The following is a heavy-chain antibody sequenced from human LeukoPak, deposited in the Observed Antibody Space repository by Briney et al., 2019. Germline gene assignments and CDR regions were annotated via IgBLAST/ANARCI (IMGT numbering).Heavy chain of an antibody. CDR3: ARVAAPDAFDI. CDR2: IYYSGST. J-gene: IGHJ3*02. CDR1: GGSISSYY. Sequence: SETLSLTCTVSGGSISSYYWSWIRQPPGKGLEWIGYIYYSGSTNYNPSLKSRVTISVDTSKNQFSLKLSSVTAADTAVYHCARVAAPDAFDIWGQGTMVTVSS. D-gene: IGHD6-19*01. V-gene: IGHV4-59*01.